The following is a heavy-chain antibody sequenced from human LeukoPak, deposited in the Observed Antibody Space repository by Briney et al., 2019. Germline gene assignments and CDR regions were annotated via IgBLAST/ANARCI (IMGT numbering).Heavy chain of an antibody. CDR1: GFTFSIYS. D-gene: IGHD3-10*01. J-gene: IGHJ3*02. CDR3: AKAKRAGVVRGVPNAFDI. V-gene: IGHV3-9*01. CDR2: ISWNSGSI. Sequence: GGSLRLSCAASGFTFSIYSMNWVRQAPGKGLEWVSGISWNSGSINYADSVKGRFTISRDNAKNSLYLQMNSLRAEDTALYFCAKAKRAGVVRGVPNAFDIWGQGTMVTVSS.